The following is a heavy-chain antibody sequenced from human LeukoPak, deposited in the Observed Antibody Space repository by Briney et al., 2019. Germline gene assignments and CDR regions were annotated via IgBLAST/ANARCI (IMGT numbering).Heavy chain of an antibody. CDR3: ADGSGV. Sequence: ASVKVSCKASGYTFTSYYMHWVRQAPGQGLEWLGMINPSGGSTSYAQRFQGRVTMTSDTSTKTVHMELSSLKSEDAAVYCCADGSGVWGEGTTVTV. J-gene: IGHJ6*01. CDR1: GYTFTSYY. V-gene: IGHV1-46*03. CDR2: INPSGGST.